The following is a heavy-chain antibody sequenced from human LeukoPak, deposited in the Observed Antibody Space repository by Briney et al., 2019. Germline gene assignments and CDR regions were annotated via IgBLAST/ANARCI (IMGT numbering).Heavy chain of an antibody. CDR3: ARDDNVLRGDLTSWYFDL. Sequence: SVKVSCKASGGTFSSYAISWVRQAPGQGLEWMGGIIPIFGTANYAQKFQGRVTITADESTSTAYMELSSLRSEDTAVYYCARDDNVLRGDLTSWYFDLWGRGTLVTVS. CDR2: IIPIFGTA. V-gene: IGHV1-69*01. D-gene: IGHD3-10*01. J-gene: IGHJ2*01. CDR1: GGTFSSYA.